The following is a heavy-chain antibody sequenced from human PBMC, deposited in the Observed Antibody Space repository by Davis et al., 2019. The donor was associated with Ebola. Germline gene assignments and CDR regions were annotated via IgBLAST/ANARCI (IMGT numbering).Heavy chain of an antibody. CDR1: GGSISSYY. CDR2: IYYSGST. D-gene: IGHD2-2*01. J-gene: IGHJ3*01. V-gene: IGHV4-59*08. Sequence: SETLSLTCTVSGGSISSYYWSWIRQPPGKGLEWIGYIYYSGSTNYNPSLESRVTISVDTSKNHFSLNLSSVTAADTAVYFCARHGPAFAFDFWGQGAMVTVSS. CDR3: ARHGPAFAFDF.